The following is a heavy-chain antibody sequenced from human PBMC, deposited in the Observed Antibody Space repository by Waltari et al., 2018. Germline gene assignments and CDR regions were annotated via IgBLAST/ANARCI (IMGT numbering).Heavy chain of an antibody. Sequence: EVQLVESGGGLVQPGGSLRLSCAASGFTFSSYSMNWVRQAPGKGLEWVSYISSSSSTIYYADSVKGRFTISRDNAKNSLYLQMNSLRAEDTAVYYCARDRTYYDVRGGGMDVWGQGTTVTVSS. CDR2: ISSSSSTI. D-gene: IGHD3-22*01. V-gene: IGHV3-48*01. J-gene: IGHJ6*02. CDR3: ARDRTYYDVRGGGMDV. CDR1: GFTFSSYS.